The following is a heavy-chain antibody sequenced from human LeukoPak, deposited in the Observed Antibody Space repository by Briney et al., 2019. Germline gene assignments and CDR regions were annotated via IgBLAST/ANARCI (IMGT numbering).Heavy chain of an antibody. V-gene: IGHV3-7*01. CDR2: IQQDGSER. J-gene: IGHJ4*02. D-gene: IGHD1-26*01. CDR3: ARDKVVGATYFDY. Sequence: GGSLRLSCAASGFTFSNYWMSWVRQAPGKGLEWVANIQQDGSERYYVDSVKGRFTISRDNAKNSLYLQMNSLRAEDTAVYYCARDKVVGATYFDYWGQGTLVTVSS. CDR1: GFTFSNYW.